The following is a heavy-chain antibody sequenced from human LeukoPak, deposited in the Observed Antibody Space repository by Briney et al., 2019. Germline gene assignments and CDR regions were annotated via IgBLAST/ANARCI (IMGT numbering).Heavy chain of an antibody. CDR1: GFTFSDHY. Sequence: GGSLRLSCAPSGFTFSDHYMDWVRQAPGKGLEWVGRTRKKANSYTTEYAASVKGRFTISRNDSKNTLYLQMNSLKSDDTAVYYCARVGEAYSLDYWGQGSLVTVSS. J-gene: IGHJ4*02. CDR3: ARVGEAYSLDY. V-gene: IGHV3-72*01. D-gene: IGHD4-11*01. CDR2: TRKKANSYTT.